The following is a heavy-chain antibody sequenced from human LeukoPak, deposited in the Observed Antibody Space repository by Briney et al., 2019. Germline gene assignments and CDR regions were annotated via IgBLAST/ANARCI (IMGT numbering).Heavy chain of an antibody. J-gene: IGHJ4*02. D-gene: IGHD3-22*01. CDR2: ISYDGSNK. V-gene: IGHV3-30-3*01. Sequence: GGSLRLSCAASGFTFSSYAMHWVRQAPGKGLEWVAVISYDGSNKYYADSVKGRFTISRDNAKNSLYLQMNSLRAEDTAVYYCATDYYDSSGYYTGSYWGQGTLVTVSS. CDR3: ATDYYDSSGYYTGSY. CDR1: GFTFSSYA.